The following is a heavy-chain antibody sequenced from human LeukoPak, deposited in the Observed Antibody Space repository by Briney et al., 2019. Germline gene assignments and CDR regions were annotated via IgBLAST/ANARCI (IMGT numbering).Heavy chain of an antibody. CDR2: IYYSGST. CDR1: GGSISSYY. V-gene: IGHV4-59*01. J-gene: IGHJ6*03. CDR3: ASSYYDFCSGYDYYYYYYMDV. D-gene: IGHD3-3*01. Sequence: SETLSLTCTVSGGSISSYYWSWIRQPPGKGLEWIGYIYYSGSTNYNPSPKSRVTISVDTSKNQFSLKLSSVTAADTAVYYCASSYYDFCSGYDYYYYYYMDVWGKGTTVTVSS.